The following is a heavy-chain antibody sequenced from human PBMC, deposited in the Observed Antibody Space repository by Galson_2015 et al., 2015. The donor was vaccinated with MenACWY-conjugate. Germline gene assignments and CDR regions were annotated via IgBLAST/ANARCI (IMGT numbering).Heavy chain of an antibody. CDR3: AKTRGASFYFDS. D-gene: IGHD1-26*01. J-gene: IGHJ4*02. V-gene: IGHV3-74*01. Sequence: SLRLSCAASGFIFNTYWMHWVRQAPGKGLVWVSRINPGGSSTTYADSVKDRFTISRDNAKNTLYPQMNSLRPEDTAVFYCAKTRGASFYFDSWGQGTLVTVSS. CDR2: INPGGSST. CDR1: GFIFNTYW.